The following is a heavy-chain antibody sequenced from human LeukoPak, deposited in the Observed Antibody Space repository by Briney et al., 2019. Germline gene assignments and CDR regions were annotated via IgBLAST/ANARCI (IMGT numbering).Heavy chain of an antibody. CDR1: GASISPHY. CDR2: VYYNGLT. CDR3: ARGLTGIGY. V-gene: IGHV4-59*11. D-gene: IGHD7-27*01. Sequence: SETLSLTCTVSGASISPHYWTWIRQAPGRGLEWIGYVYYNGLTSYNASLRSRLILSVDTARNQVSLKLTSVTAADTAVYYCARGLTGIGYWGQGTLVTVSS. J-gene: IGHJ4*02.